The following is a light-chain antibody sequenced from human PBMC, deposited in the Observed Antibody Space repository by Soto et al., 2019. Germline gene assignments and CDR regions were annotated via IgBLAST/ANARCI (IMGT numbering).Light chain of an antibody. V-gene: IGLV1-44*01. CDR2: ANN. Sequence: HSVLAQPTSASGPPGQRVTISCSGSSSNIGSNTVNWYQQLPGTAPKLLIHANNQRPSGVPDRFSGSKSGTSASLAISWLQSEEADYYCAAWADSLNGYVFGTGNKV. J-gene: IGLJ1*01. CDR3: AAWADSLNGYV. CDR1: SSNIGSNT.